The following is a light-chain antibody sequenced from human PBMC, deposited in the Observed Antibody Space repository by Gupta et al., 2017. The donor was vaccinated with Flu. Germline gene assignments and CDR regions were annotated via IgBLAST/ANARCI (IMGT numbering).Light chain of an antibody. V-gene: IGLV3-1*01. J-gene: IGLJ1*01. CDR1: NLGQKY. CDR2: QDN. CDR3: QAWDTGTYV. Sequence: SYELTQPPSVSVSLGQTAIITCSGDNLGQKYISWYQHKPGQSPVVIVYQDNKRASGIPGRFSGSNSGSTATLTISETQAIDEADYYCQAWDTGTYVFGAGTKVTVL.